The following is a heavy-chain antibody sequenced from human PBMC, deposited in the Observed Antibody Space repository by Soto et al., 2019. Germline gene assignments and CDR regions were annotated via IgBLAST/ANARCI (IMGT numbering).Heavy chain of an antibody. V-gene: IGHV4-59*08. Sequence: SETLSLTCTVSGGSISSYYWSWIRQPPGKGLEWIEYIYYSGSTNYNPSLKSRVTISVDTSKNQFSLKLSSVTAADTAVYYCARAKAPLYSSSWYWFDPWGQGTLVTVSS. D-gene: IGHD6-13*01. CDR1: GGSISSYY. CDR3: ARAKAPLYSSSWYWFDP. CDR2: IYYSGST. J-gene: IGHJ5*02.